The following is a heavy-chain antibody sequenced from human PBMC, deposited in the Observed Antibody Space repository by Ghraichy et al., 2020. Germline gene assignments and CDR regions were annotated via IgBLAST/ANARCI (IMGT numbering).Heavy chain of an antibody. CDR3: LGGDCYSGCAY. V-gene: IGHV3-7*01. J-gene: IGHJ4*02. CDR2: IKQDGSEK. Sequence: GGSLRLSCAASGFTFSIYWMSWVRQAPGKGLEWVANIKQDGSEKYYVDSVKGRFTISRDNAKNSLYLQMNSLRAEDTAVYYCLGGDCYSGCAYWGQGTLVTVSS. CDR1: GFTFSIYW. D-gene: IGHD2-21*02.